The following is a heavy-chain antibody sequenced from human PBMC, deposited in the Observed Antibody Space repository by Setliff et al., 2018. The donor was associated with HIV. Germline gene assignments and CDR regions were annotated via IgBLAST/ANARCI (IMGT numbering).Heavy chain of an antibody. J-gene: IGHJ3*02. D-gene: IGHD6-19*01. Sequence: SETLSLTCTVSGGSISSGSYYWSWIRQPAGKGLEWIGRIYTSGNTNYNPSLKSRVTILADTSKKQFSLKLNSVTAADTAVYYCARGRYSSGWYKDAFDIWGQGTMVTVSS. CDR2: IYTSGNT. CDR1: GGSISSGSYY. V-gene: IGHV4-61*02. CDR3: ARGRYSSGWYKDAFDI.